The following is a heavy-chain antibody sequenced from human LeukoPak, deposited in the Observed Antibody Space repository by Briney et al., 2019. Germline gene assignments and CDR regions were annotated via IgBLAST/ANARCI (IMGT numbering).Heavy chain of an antibody. CDR1: GFTFSSYA. CDR3: ATNQAGYSGYDSWGTDY. CDR2: ISYDGSNK. Sequence: AGGSLRLSCAASGFTFSSYAMHWVRQAPGKGLEWVAVISYDGSNKYYADSVKGRFTISRDNSKNTLYLQMNSLRAEDTAVYYCATNQAGYSGYDSWGTDYWGQGALVTVSS. V-gene: IGHV3-30*04. D-gene: IGHD5-12*01. J-gene: IGHJ4*02.